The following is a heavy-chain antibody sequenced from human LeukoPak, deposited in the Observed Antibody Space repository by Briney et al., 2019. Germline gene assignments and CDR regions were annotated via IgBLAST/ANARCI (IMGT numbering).Heavy chain of an antibody. CDR3: AGQITGTTSGTFDY. CDR2: LSASSSST. CDR1: GFTFSSYA. Sequence: PGGSLRLSCAASGFTFSSYAMSWVRQAPGKGLEWVSALSASSSSTYYTDSVQGRFTISRDNSKNTLYLQMNSLRAEDTAVYYCAGQITGTTSGTFDYWGQGTLVTVSS. V-gene: IGHV3-23*01. J-gene: IGHJ4*02. D-gene: IGHD1-7*01.